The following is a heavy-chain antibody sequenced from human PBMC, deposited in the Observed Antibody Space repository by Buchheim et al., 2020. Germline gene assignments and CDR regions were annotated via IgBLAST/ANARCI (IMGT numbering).Heavy chain of an antibody. CDR1: GFTFSSYG. Sequence: QVQLVESGGGVVQPGRSLRLSCAASGFTFSSYGMHWVRQAPGKGLEWVAVISYDGSNKYYADSVKGRFPISRDNSKNTLYLQMNSLRAEDTAVYYCAKAYVYYYYGMDVWGQGTT. CDR3: AKAYVYYYYGMDV. V-gene: IGHV3-30*18. D-gene: IGHD3-16*01. J-gene: IGHJ6*02. CDR2: ISYDGSNK.